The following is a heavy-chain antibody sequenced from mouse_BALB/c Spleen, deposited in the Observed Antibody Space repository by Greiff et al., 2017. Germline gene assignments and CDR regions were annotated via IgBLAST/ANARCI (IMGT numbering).Heavy chain of an antibody. J-gene: IGHJ4*01. D-gene: IGHD1-2*01. CDR1: GYTFTSYW. Sequence: EVQLQQSGTVLARPGASVKMSCKASGYTFTSYWMHWVKQRPGQGLEWIGAIYPENSDTSYNQKFKGKAKLTAVTSTSTAYMELSSLTNEDSAVYYCTRYYYGFSYYAMDYWGQGTSVTVSS. CDR2: IYPENSDT. CDR3: TRYYYGFSYYAMDY. V-gene: IGHV1-5*01.